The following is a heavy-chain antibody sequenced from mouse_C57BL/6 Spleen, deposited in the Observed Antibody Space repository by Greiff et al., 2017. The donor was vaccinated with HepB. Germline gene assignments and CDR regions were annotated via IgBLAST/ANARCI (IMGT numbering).Heavy chain of an antibody. V-gene: IGHV3-1*01. D-gene: IGHD3-3*01. CDR1: GYSITSGYD. CDR2: ISYSGST. J-gene: IGHJ2*01. Sequence: EVQLQESGPGMVKPSQSLSLTCTVPGYSITSGYDWHWIRHFPGNKLEWMGYISYSGSTNYNPSLKSRVAITHDTSKNHFFLKLNSVTTEDTATYYWARGGAGTYYFDYWGQGTTLTVSS. CDR3: ARGGAGTYYFDY.